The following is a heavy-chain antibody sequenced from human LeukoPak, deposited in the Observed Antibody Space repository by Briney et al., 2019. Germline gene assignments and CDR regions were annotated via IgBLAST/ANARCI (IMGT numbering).Heavy chain of an antibody. J-gene: IGHJ4*02. CDR3: AKDRSGQSDY. CDR1: GLNFPSAW. Sequence: GGSLRLSCAVSGLNFPSAWMNWVRQAPGKGLEWVSAISGSGGSTYYADSVKGRFTISRDNSKNTLYLQMNSLRAEDTAVYYCAKDRSGQSDYWGQGTLVTVSS. V-gene: IGHV3-23*01. D-gene: IGHD3-10*01. CDR2: ISGSGGST.